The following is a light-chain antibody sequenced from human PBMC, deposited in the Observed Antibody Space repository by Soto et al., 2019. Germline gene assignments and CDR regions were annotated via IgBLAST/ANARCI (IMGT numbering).Light chain of an antibody. V-gene: IGLV1-40*01. J-gene: IGLJ6*01. CDR2: GNN. CDR1: SSSIGAGYD. CDR3: QSHVNSLSGPYV. Sequence: QSVLTQPPSGSGAPGQRVTISCTGSSSSIGAGYDVHWYQQLPGTAPKLLIYGNNNRPSGVPDRFSGSKSGTSAYLAITGLQAEDEADYYCQSHVNSLSGPYVFG.